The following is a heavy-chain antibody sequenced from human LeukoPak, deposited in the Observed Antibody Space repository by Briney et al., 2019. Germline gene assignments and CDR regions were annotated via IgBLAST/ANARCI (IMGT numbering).Heavy chain of an antibody. Sequence: SETLSLTCAVSGGSISSNSYYWGWIRQPPGKGLEWIGGIYYSGSTYYNPSLKSRVTISVDTSKNQFSLKLSSVTAADTAVYYCAREYSSSSYYMDVWGKGTTVTVSS. D-gene: IGHD6-6*01. V-gene: IGHV4-39*07. CDR1: GGSISSNSYY. CDR2: IYYSGST. CDR3: AREYSSSSYYMDV. J-gene: IGHJ6*03.